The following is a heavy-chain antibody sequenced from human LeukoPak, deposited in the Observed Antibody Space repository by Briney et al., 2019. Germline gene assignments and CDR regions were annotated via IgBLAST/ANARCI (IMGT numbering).Heavy chain of an antibody. CDR1: GGSISSYY. V-gene: IGHV4-4*07. D-gene: IGHD2-2*01. Sequence: SETLSLTCSVSGGSISSYYWSWIRQPAGKGLEWIGRIYTSGSTNYNPSLKSRVTMSVDTSKNQFSLKLSSVTAADTAVYYCARDQYQHVALGYYYYYMDVWGKGTTVTVSS. CDR2: IYTSGST. J-gene: IGHJ6*03. CDR3: ARDQYQHVALGYYYYYMDV.